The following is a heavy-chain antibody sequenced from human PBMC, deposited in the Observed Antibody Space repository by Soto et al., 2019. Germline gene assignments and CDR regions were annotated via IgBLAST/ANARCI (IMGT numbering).Heavy chain of an antibody. J-gene: IGHJ4*02. CDR3: ARHRRTTVAKFYFDN. D-gene: IGHD4-4*01. CDR2: IFDSGNA. CDR1: GGSINSYC. Sequence: QVQLQESGPGLVKPSETLSLTCTVSGGSINSYCWSWIRQPPGKGLEWIAYIFDSGNANYNPSLNTRLTISVDTSKNQFSLKLTSVTAADTAVYYCARHRRTTVAKFYFDNWGQGALVTVSS. V-gene: IGHV4-59*08.